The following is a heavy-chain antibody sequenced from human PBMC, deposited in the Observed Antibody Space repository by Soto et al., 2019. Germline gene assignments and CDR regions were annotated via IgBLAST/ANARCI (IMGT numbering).Heavy chain of an antibody. D-gene: IGHD3-3*02. CDR2: IMPIFRTA. CDR3: AGDKDRQQLGGNYYYIMDV. J-gene: IGHJ6*02. V-gene: IGHV1-69*12. CDR1: GCTFSSSA. Sequence: QVQLVQSGAEVKKPGSSVKVSCKASGCTFSSSAFSWVRHAPGQGLEWMGGIMPIFRTADYAQKFQGRVTITADESTSTAYMELSSLRSEDTGVYYCAGDKDRQQLGGNYYYIMDVWGQGTTVTVSS.